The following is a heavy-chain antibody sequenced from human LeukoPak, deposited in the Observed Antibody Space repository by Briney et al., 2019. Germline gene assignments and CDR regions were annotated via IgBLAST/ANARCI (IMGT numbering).Heavy chain of an antibody. D-gene: IGHD3-3*01. V-gene: IGHV4-4*02. Sequence: SGTLSLTCAVSGGSISSSNWWSWVRQPPGKGLEWIGEIYHSGSTNYNPSLKSRVTISVDTSKNQFSLKLSSVTAADTAVYYCARLKIITIFGVVIRGWFDPWGQGTLVTVSS. CDR1: GGSISSSNW. J-gene: IGHJ5*02. CDR3: ARLKIITIFGVVIRGWFDP. CDR2: IYHSGST.